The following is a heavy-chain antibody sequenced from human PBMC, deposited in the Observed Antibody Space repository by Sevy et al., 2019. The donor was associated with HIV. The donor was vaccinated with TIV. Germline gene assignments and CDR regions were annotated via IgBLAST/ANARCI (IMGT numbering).Heavy chain of an antibody. D-gene: IGHD6-13*01. Sequence: GGSLRLSCAAAGFSFSRYGMHWARQAPGKGLEWVAVISNDGSDKEYADSVKGRFIVSRDNSKDTVYLQMNSLRPDDTAVYYCANSRGRYEGSSWLYYYYLMDVWRQGTTVTVSS. CDR1: GFSFSRYG. CDR3: ANSRGRYEGSSWLYYYYLMDV. J-gene: IGHJ6*02. CDR2: ISNDGSDK. V-gene: IGHV3-30*18.